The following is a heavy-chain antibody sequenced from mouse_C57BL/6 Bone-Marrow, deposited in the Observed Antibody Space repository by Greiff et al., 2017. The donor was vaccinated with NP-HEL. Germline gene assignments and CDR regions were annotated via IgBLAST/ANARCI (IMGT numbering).Heavy chain of an antibody. Sequence: EVHLVESGGGLVKPGGSLKLSCAASGFTFSSYAMSWVRQTPEKRLEWVATISDGGSYTYYPDNVKGRFTISRDNAKNNLYLQMSQLKSEDTAMYYCAREGEDGYYRFDHWGQGTTLTVSS. CDR1: GFTFSSYA. CDR2: ISDGGSYT. CDR3: AREGEDGYYRFDH. V-gene: IGHV5-4*01. J-gene: IGHJ2*01. D-gene: IGHD2-3*01.